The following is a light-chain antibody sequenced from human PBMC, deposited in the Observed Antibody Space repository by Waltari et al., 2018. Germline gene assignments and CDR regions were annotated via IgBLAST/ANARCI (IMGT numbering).Light chain of an antibody. Sequence: DIQMTQSPSSLSASIGDRVTITCRASQGISTYLVWYQQKPGKVPKLLIYAASTLQSGVPSRFSGSGSGTDFTLTISGLQPEDAATYYCQKYNRAPFTFGPGTKAHIK. CDR2: AAS. V-gene: IGKV1-27*01. J-gene: IGKJ3*01. CDR1: QGISTY. CDR3: QKYNRAPFT.